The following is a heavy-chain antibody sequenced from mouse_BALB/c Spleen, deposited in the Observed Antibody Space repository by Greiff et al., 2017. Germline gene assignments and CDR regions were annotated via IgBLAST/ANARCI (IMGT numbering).Heavy chain of an antibody. CDR1: GYTFTSYV. V-gene: IGHV1-14*01. CDR2: INPYNDGT. Sequence: EVQLQESGPALVKPGASVKLSCKASGYTFTSYVMHWVKQKPGQGLEWIGYINPYNDGTKYNEKFKGKATLTSDKSSSTAYMELSSLTSEDSAVYYCARELVYYGSSWYYFDDGGQGTTLTVSS. J-gene: IGHJ2*01. D-gene: IGHD1-1*01. CDR3: ARELVYYGSSWYYFDD.